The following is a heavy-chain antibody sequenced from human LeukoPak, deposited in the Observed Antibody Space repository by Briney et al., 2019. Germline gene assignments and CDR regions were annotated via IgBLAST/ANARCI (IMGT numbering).Heavy chain of an antibody. CDR3: ARLTASYYDFWSGSIPDY. Sequence: RASETLSLTCAVSGYSISSGYYWGWIRKPPGKGLEWVGSIYHSGSTYYNPSLKSRVTISVDTSKNQFSLKLSSVTAADTAVYYCARLTASYYDFWSGSIPDYWGQGTLVTVSS. CDR2: IYHSGST. D-gene: IGHD3-3*01. J-gene: IGHJ4*02. CDR1: GYSISSGYY. V-gene: IGHV4-38-2*01.